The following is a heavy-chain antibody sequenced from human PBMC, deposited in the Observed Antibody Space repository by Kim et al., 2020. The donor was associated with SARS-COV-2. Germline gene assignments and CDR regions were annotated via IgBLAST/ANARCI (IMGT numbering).Heavy chain of an antibody. CDR3: AAIYYYDSSGYARDY. V-gene: IGHV1-58*01. Sequence: QKFQERVTITRDMSTSTAYMELSSLRSEDTAVYYCAAIYYYDSSGYARDYWGQGTLVTVSS. D-gene: IGHD3-22*01. J-gene: IGHJ4*02.